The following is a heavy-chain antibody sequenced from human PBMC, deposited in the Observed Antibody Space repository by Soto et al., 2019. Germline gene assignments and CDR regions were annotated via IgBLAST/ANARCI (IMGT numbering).Heavy chain of an antibody. CDR1: GGSFWGYF. CDR2: ISDDGTT. J-gene: IGHJ4*02. CDR3: VRDNITGLFDY. V-gene: IGHV4-34*01. Sequence: SETLSLTCAVYGGSFWGYFWSWVRQPPGKGLEWIGEISDDGTTKYNPSLKGRVTISIDTFRNQFSLKLSSVTAADTAFYFCVRDNITGLFDYWGQGTLVTVSS. D-gene: IGHD2-8*02.